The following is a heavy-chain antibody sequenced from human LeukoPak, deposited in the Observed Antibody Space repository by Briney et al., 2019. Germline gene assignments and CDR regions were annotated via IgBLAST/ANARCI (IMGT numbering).Heavy chain of an antibody. D-gene: IGHD6-19*01. J-gene: IGHJ4*02. CDR1: GYTFTSYG. V-gene: IGHV1-18*01. CDR2: ISAYNGNT. CDR3: ARDLAVAGAFHFDY. Sequence: GASVKVSCKASGYTFTSYGIRWVRQAPGQGLEWMGWISAYNGNTNYAQKLQGRVTMTTDTSTSTAYMELRSLRSDDTAVYYCARDLAVAGAFHFDYWGQGTLVTVSS.